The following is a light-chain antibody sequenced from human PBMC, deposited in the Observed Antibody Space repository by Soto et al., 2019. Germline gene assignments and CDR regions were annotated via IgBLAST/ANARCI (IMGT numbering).Light chain of an antibody. Sequence: QSVLTQPPSVSAAPGQKVTISCSGSSSNIGNNYVSWYQQLPGTAPKLLIYDNNKRPSGIPDRFSGSKSGTSASLAISGLQSEDEADYYCEAWDDSLNGYVLGTGTKVT. CDR2: DNN. V-gene: IGLV1-51*01. CDR1: SSNIGNNY. CDR3: EAWDDSLNGYV. J-gene: IGLJ1*01.